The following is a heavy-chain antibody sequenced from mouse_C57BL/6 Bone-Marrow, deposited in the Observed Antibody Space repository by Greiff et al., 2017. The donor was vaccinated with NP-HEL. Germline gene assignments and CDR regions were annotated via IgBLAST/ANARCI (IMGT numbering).Heavy chain of an antibody. D-gene: IGHD3-2*02. J-gene: IGHJ3*01. V-gene: IGHV5-9-1*02. Sequence: EVNLVESGEGLVKPGGSLKLSCAASGFTFSSYAMSWVRQTPEKRLEWVAYISSGGDYIYYADTVKGRFTISRDNARNTLYLQMSSLKSEDTAMYYCTKMTAQAIFAYWGQGTLVTVSA. CDR3: TKMTAQAIFAY. CDR2: ISSGGDYI. CDR1: GFTFSSYA.